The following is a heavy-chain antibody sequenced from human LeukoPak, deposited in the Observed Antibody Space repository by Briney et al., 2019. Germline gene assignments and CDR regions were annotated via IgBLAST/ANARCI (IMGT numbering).Heavy chain of an antibody. CDR1: GGSISCYY. CDR2: IYYSGST. Sequence: SETLSLTCTAAGGSISCYYWSWLRQPPGKGLEWIGYIYYSGSTNYNPSLKSRVTITVDTSKNQSSLKLSSVTAADTAVYYCARWGESRYFNYWGQGTLVTVSS. J-gene: IGHJ4*02. V-gene: IGHV4-59*08. CDR3: ARWGESRYFNY. D-gene: IGHD3-16*01.